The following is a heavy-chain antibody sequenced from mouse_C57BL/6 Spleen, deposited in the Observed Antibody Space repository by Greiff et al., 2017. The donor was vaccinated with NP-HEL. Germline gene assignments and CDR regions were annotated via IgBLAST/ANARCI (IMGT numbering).Heavy chain of an antibody. CDR2: IYPGDGDT. CDR3: ARWGIQGAMDY. CDR1: GYAFSSYW. D-gene: IGHD5-2*01. J-gene: IGHJ4*01. Sequence: VQLQQSGAELVKPGASVKISCKASGYAFSSYWMNWVKQRPGKGLEWIGQIYPGDGDTNYNGKFKGKATLTADKSSSTAYMQLSSLTSEDSAVYFCARWGIQGAMDYWGQGTSVTVSS. V-gene: IGHV1-80*01.